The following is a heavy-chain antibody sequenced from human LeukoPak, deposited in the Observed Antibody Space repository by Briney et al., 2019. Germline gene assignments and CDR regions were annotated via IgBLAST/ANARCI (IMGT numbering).Heavy chain of an antibody. CDR1: GFTFSSYW. J-gene: IGHJ6*03. CDR2: IKQDGSEK. Sequence: GGSLRLSCAASGFTFSSYWMSWVRQAPGKGLEWVANIKQDGSEKYYVDSVKGRFTISRDNAKNSLYLQMNSLRAEDTAVYYCARDILTGYYYYYMDVWGKGTTVTVSS. D-gene: IGHD3-9*01. V-gene: IGHV3-7*01. CDR3: ARDILTGYYYYYMDV.